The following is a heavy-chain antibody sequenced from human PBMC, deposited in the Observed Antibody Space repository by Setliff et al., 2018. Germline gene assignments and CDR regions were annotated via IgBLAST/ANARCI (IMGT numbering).Heavy chain of an antibody. CDR2: INDYNGNT. V-gene: IGHV1-18*01. Sequence: GASVKVSCKASGYTFSNYGISWVRQAPGQGLEWVGWINDYNGNTIYAQKFQGRVTMTRDTSTSTAYMELRSLRSDDTAVYYCARVTYCGGDCYSFDYWGQGTLVTVSS. CDR1: GYTFSNYG. D-gene: IGHD2-21*01. CDR3: ARVTYCGGDCYSFDY. J-gene: IGHJ4*02.